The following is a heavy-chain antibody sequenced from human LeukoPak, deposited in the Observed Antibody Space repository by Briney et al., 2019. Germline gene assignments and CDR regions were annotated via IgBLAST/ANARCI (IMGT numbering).Heavy chain of an antibody. V-gene: IGHV4-59*13. CDR1: GGSIGRYF. CDR3: ARGDGSGWSGGRNFPH. CDR2: IYYGATT. Sequence: SETLSLICNVSGGSIGRYFWSWIRQPSGKTLEWIGYIYYGATTTYNPSFKSRVTISVDTPKNQVSLKLKSVTAADTAFYYCARGDGSGWSGGRNFPHWGQGTLVTVSS. J-gene: IGHJ1*01. D-gene: IGHD6-19*01.